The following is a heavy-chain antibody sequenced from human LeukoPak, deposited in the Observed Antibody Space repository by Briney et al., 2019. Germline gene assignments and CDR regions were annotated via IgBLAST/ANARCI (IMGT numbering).Heavy chain of an antibody. CDR1: GFTFSSYG. V-gene: IGHV3-30*02. D-gene: IGHD3-10*01. CDR3: AKPADLGVNWFDP. CDR2: IRYDGSNK. Sequence: PGGSLRLSCAASGFTFSSYGMHWVRQAPGKGLEWVAFIRYDGSNKYYTDSVKGRFTISRDNSKNTLYLQMNSLRAEDTAVYYCAKPADLGVNWFDPWGQGTLVTVSS. J-gene: IGHJ5*02.